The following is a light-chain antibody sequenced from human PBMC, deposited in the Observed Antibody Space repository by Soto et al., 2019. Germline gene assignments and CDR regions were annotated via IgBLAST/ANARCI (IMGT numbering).Light chain of an antibody. CDR1: QSLLHSNGYNY. CDR2: LGS. CDR3: MQALQTPYT. V-gene: IGKV2-28*01. J-gene: IGKJ2*01. Sequence: DIVMTQSPLSLPVTPGEPASISCRSSQSLLHSNGYNYLDWDLQKPGQSPQLLIYLGSNRASGVPDRFSGSGSGTDFTLTISRVEAEDVGVYFCMQALQTPYTFGQGTKLEIK.